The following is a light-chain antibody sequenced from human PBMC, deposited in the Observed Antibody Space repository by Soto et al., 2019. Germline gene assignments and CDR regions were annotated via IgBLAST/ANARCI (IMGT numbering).Light chain of an antibody. Sequence: DIQMTQSPSSLSASVGDRVTITCRASQSISSHLNWYQQKPGKAPKLLIYGASSLQSGVPSRFSGSGSGTDFTLTISSLQPEYFATYYCQHSYSTPRTFGQGTKAEIK. J-gene: IGKJ1*01. CDR2: GAS. CDR1: QSISSH. CDR3: QHSYSTPRT. V-gene: IGKV1-39*01.